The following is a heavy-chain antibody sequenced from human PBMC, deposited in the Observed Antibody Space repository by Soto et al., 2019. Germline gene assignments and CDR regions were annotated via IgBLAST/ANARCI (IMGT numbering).Heavy chain of an antibody. Sequence: GESLKISCKASGYTFTSYYMHWVRQAPGQGLEWMGIINPSGGSTSYAQKFQGRVTMTRDTSTSTVYMELSSLRSEDTAVYYCARVGHLMGATAFDYWGQGTLVTVSS. CDR2: INPSGGST. J-gene: IGHJ4*02. CDR3: ARVGHLMGATAFDY. V-gene: IGHV1-46*01. D-gene: IGHD1-26*01. CDR1: GYTFTSYY.